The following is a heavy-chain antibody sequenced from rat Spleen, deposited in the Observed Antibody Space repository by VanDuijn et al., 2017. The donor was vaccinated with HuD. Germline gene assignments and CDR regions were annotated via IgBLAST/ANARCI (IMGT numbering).Heavy chain of an antibody. V-gene: IGHV5-43*01. D-gene: IGHD1-10*01. CDR1: GFTFSGSV. CDR2: INSDSSDT. J-gene: IGHJ2*01. CDR3: ARERGTTRLFDY. Sequence: EVQVVESGGGLVQPGSSLKVSCVASGFTFSGSVMHWFRQAPENEIEWLAYINSDSSDTHYVETVKGRFTISRDNAKNTVDMQLSSLRSEDTAMYYCARERGTTRLFDYWGQGVMVTVSS.